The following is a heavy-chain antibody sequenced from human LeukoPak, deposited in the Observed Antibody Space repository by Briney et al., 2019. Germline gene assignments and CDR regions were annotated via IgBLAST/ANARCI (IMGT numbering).Heavy chain of an antibody. CDR1: GFTFSSYA. V-gene: IGHV3-30*04. CDR3: ARDGNSKPDY. CDR2: ISYDGSNK. Sequence: GGSLRLSCAASGFTFSSYAMHWVRQAPGKGLEWVAVISYDGSNKYYADSVKGRFTISRDNSKNTLYLQMNSLRAEDTAVYYCARDGNSKPDYWGQGTLVTVSS. D-gene: IGHD4-23*01. J-gene: IGHJ4*02.